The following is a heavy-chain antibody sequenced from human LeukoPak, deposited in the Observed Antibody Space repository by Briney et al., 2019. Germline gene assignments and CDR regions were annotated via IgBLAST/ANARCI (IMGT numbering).Heavy chain of an antibody. CDR3: ASHDSSGMAVGDAFDI. CDR1: GGSISSYY. D-gene: IGHD3-22*01. Sequence: SETLSLTCAVSGGSISSYYWSWIRQPPGKGLEWIGYIYYSGSTNYNPSLKSRVTISVDTSKNQFSLKLSSVTAAVTAVYYCASHDSSGMAVGDAFDIWGQGTMVTVSS. V-gene: IGHV4-59*01. CDR2: IYYSGST. J-gene: IGHJ3*02.